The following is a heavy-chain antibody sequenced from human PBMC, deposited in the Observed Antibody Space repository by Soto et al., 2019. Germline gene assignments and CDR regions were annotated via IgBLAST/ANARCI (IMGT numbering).Heavy chain of an antibody. V-gene: IGHV3-48*01. J-gene: IGHJ4*02. CDR1: GFTFSSYS. D-gene: IGHD2-15*01. CDR2: ISSSSSTI. Sequence: SLRLYCAASGFTFSSYSMNWVRQAPGKGLEWVSYISSSSSTIYYADSVKGRFTISRDNAKNSLYLQMNSLRAEDTAVYYCARDKGRSPLDYWGQGTLVTVSS. CDR3: ARDKGRSPLDY.